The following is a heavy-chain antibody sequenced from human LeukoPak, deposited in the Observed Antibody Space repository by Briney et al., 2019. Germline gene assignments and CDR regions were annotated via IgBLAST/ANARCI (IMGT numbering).Heavy chain of an antibody. J-gene: IGHJ4*02. CDR3: ARGRGASPPYYIDY. CDR2: ISSSSSTI. D-gene: IGHD1-26*01. Sequence: GGSLRLSCAASGFTFSSYSMNWVRQAPGKGLEWVSYISSSSSTIYYADSVKGRFTISRDNAKNSLYLQMDGLTAEDTATYYCARGRGASPPYYIDYWGQGIQVTVSS. CDR1: GFTFSSYS. V-gene: IGHV3-48*01.